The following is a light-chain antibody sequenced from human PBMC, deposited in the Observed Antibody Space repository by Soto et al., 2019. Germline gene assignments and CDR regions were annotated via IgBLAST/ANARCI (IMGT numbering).Light chain of an antibody. V-gene: IGKV1-5*03. J-gene: IGKJ4*01. CDR1: QSISSW. CDR3: QQYNSYPLT. CDR2: KAS. Sequence: DLQMTQSPSTLSASVGDRVTITCRASQSISSWLAWYQQKPGKAPNLLIYKASSLESGVPSRFSGSGSGTEFTLTISRLQPDDFAPYYCQQYNSYPLTFGGGTKVEIK.